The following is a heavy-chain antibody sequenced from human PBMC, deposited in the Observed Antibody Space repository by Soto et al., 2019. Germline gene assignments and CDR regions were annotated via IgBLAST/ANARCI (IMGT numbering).Heavy chain of an antibody. CDR1: GGSISSGGYY. CDR3: ARDVGPLSWFGDPGNYYYGMDV. J-gene: IGHJ6*02. V-gene: IGHV4-31*03. Sequence: SETLSLTCTVSGGSISSGGYYWSWIRQHPGTGLEWIGHISYSGSTYYNTSLKSRVTISVDKSKNQFSLKLSSVTAADTAVYYCARDVGPLSWFGDPGNYYYGMDVWGQGTTVTVSS. D-gene: IGHD3-10*01. CDR2: ISYSGST.